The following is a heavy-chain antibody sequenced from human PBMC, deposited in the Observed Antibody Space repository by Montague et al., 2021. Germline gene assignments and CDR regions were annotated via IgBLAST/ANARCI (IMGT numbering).Heavy chain of an antibody. V-gene: IGHV3-74*01. CDR1: GFSFSSYW. D-gene: IGHD6-13*01. J-gene: IGHJ3*02. CDR3: ARNLASAAPGAFDI. CDR2: ITLDGSST. Sequence: FLRLSCAASGFSFSSYWMHWVRQAPGKGLLWVSRITLDGSSTTFADSVKGRFTTSRDNAKATLYLQMNSHRVEDTAVYYCARNLASAAPGAFDIWGQGTMVTVSS.